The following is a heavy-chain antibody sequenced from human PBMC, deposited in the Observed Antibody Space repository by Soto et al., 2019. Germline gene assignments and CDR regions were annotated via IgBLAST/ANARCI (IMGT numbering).Heavy chain of an antibody. D-gene: IGHD1-26*01. CDR1: GGTFSSYA. CDR3: ASRRGPIGHFDY. V-gene: IGHV1-69*13. J-gene: IGHJ4*02. Sequence: ASVKVSGKASGGTFSSYAISWVRQAPGQGLEWIGGIIPIFGTANYAQKFQGRVTITADESTSTAYMELSSLRSEDTAVYYCASRRGPIGHFDYWGQGTLVNVSS. CDR2: IIPIFGTA.